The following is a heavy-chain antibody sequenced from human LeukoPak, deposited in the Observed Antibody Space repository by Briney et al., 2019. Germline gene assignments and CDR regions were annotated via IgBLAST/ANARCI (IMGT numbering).Heavy chain of an antibody. CDR1: GFTFSNYN. Sequence: GGSLRLSCAASGFTFSNYNMNWVRQAPGKGLEWVSSISSSSSYIYYADSVKGRFTISRDNSKNTLYLQMSSLRAEDTAVYYCAKAGHYGSGSYYSDYWGRGTLVTVSP. D-gene: IGHD3-10*01. CDR3: AKAGHYGSGSYYSDY. J-gene: IGHJ4*02. V-gene: IGHV3-21*04. CDR2: ISSSSSYI.